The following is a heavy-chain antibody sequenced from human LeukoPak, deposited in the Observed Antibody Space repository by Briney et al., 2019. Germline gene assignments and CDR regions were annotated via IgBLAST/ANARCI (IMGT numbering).Heavy chain of an antibody. CDR1: GFTFSSYE. J-gene: IGHJ5*02. V-gene: IGHV3-48*03. CDR3: ARARTTVTSTENWFDP. Sequence: GGSLRLSCAASGFTFSSYEMNWVRQAPGKGLEWVSYISSSGSTIYYADSVKGRFTISRDNAKNSLYLKMNSLRAEDTAVYYCARARTTVTSTENWFDPWGQGTLVTVSS. CDR2: ISSSGSTI. D-gene: IGHD4-17*01.